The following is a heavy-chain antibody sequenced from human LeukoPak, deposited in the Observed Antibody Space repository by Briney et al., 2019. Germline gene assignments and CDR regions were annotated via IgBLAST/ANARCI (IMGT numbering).Heavy chain of an antibody. D-gene: IGHD3-22*01. CDR2: ISSSGSTI. CDR1: GFTFSSYE. J-gene: IGHJ4*02. CDR3: ARGRMGYYDSSGYY. V-gene: IGHV3-48*03. Sequence: GGSLRLSCAASGFTFSSYEMNWVRQAPGKGLEWVSYISSSGSTIYYADSVKGRFTISRDNAKNSLYLQMNSLRAEDTAVYYCARGRMGYYDSSGYYWGQGTLVTVSS.